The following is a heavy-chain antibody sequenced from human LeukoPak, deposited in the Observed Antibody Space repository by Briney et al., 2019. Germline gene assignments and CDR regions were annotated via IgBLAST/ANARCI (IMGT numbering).Heavy chain of an antibody. CDR3: ARHGGDEWQLTPRWFDS. D-gene: IGHD1-26*01. Sequence: PSETLSLTCAVSGYSISSGYYWGWIRQPPGKGKGWIGSIYHSGSTYYNPSLKSRVTISVDTSKNQFSLKLCSVTAADTDVYYCARHGGDEWQLTPRWFDSWGQGTLVTVSS. CDR2: IYHSGST. J-gene: IGHJ5*01. CDR1: GYSISSGYY. V-gene: IGHV4-38-2*01.